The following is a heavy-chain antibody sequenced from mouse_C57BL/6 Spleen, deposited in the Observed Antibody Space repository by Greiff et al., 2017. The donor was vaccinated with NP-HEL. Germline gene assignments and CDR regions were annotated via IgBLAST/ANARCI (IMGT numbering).Heavy chain of an antibody. J-gene: IGHJ1*03. CDR2: IYPGDGDT. CDR1: GYAFSSSW. CDR3: ARSEDYGNLWYFDV. Sequence: QVQLKESGPELVKPGASVKISCKASGYAFSSSWMNWVKQRPGKGREWIGRIYPGDGDTNYNGKFKGKATLTADKSSSTAYMQLSSLTSEDSAVYFCARSEDYGNLWYFDVWGTGTTVTVSS. D-gene: IGHD2-1*01. V-gene: IGHV1-82*01.